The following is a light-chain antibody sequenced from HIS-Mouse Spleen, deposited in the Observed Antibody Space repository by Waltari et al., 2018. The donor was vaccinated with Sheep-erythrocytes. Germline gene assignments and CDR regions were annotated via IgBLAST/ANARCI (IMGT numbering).Light chain of an antibody. J-gene: IGLJ3*02. CDR2: EGS. Sequence: QSALTQPASVSGSPGQSITISCTGTSSDVGSYNLVSWYQQHPGKAPKTMIYEGSKRPSGVSNRVSGSKSGNTASLTISGLQAEDEADYYCCSYAGSSTPWVFGGGTKLTVL. CDR1: SSDVGSYNL. V-gene: IGLV2-23*01. CDR3: CSYAGSSTPWV.